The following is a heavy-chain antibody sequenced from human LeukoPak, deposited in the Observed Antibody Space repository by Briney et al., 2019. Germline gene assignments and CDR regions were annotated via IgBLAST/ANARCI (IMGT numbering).Heavy chain of an antibody. J-gene: IGHJ5*02. D-gene: IGHD3-3*01. CDR3: ARDLRDDFWSGYSFDP. Sequence: ASVKVSCKACGGTFRSYAISWVRQAPGQGLEWVGGIIPIFGTANYTQKFQGRVTINADESTSTAYMELSSLRSEDTAVYYCARDLRDDFWSGYSFDPWGQGTLVTVSS. CDR2: IIPIFGTA. CDR1: GGTFRSYA. V-gene: IGHV1-69*01.